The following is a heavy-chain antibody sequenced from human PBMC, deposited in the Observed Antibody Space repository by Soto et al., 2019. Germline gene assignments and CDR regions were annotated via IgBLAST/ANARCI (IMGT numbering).Heavy chain of an antibody. CDR3: AAYRRGWSFQQ. Sequence: EVQLVESGGGLVKPGGSLSLSCAASGLTFTYTWMSWVRQAPGKGLEWVGRIKSETDGGTRDYAAPVTGRFTISRDDSKTTLYLQMNSLKTEDTAIYYCAAYRRGWSFQQWGQGTLVIVSS. CDR2: IKSETDGGTR. CDR1: GLTFTYTW. J-gene: IGHJ1*01. V-gene: IGHV3-15*01. D-gene: IGHD6-19*01.